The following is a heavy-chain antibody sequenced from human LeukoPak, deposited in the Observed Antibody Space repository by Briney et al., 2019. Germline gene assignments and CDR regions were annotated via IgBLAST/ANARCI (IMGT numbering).Heavy chain of an antibody. J-gene: IGHJ3*02. D-gene: IGHD3-3*01. CDR1: GGSFSGYY. V-gene: IGHV4-34*01. CDR2: INHSGST. Sequence: PSETLSLTCAVYGGSFSGYYRSWIRQPPGKGLEWIGEINHSGSTNYNPSLKSRVTISVDTSKNQFSLKLSSVTAADTAVYYCASRKIRFLASRGAFDIWGQGTMVTVSS. CDR3: ASRKIRFLASRGAFDI.